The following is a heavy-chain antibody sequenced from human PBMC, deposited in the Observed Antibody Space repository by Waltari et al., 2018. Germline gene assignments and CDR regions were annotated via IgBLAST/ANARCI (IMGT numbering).Heavy chain of an antibody. V-gene: IGHV4-39*07. CDR2: IYYSGIT. J-gene: IGHJ4*02. D-gene: IGHD6-19*01. CDR1: GGSISSSSYY. Sequence: QLQLQESGPGLVKPSETLSLTCTVSGGSISSSSYYWGWIRQPPGKGLEWIGSIYYSGITYYNPSLKSRVTISVDTSKNQFSLKLSSVTAADTAVYYCARGGAGRYDYWGQGTLVTVSS. CDR3: ARGGAGRYDY.